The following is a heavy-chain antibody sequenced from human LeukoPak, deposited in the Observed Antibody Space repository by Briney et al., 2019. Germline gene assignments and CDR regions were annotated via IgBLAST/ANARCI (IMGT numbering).Heavy chain of an antibody. CDR2: SHYSGST. J-gene: IGHJ1*01. V-gene: IGHV4-31*02. CDR1: GGSVSRGGYY. Sequence: SETLSLTCSVSGGSVSRGGYYWTWIRQHPEKGLEWIGNSHYSGSTQYNPSLKSPAIFSVGTSKTHFSLRVTSVTVADTAVYYCVREGDVWTETPGWGQGILVTVSS. CDR3: VREGDVWTETPG. D-gene: IGHD3/OR15-3a*01.